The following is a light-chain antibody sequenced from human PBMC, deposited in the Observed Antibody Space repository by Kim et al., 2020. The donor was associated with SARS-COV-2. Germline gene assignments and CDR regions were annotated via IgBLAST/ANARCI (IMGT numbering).Light chain of an antibody. CDR1: RGVLGCYDY. J-gene: IGLJ3*02. CDR2: DES. Sequence: GTRGVLGCYDYAAWYKQHQGKAPNVMFSDESNRPSGFSNPFSGSKSGNTASLTIYGLQAEDEADYYCNSYTTSNTWVFGGGTQLTVL. V-gene: IGLV2-14*03. CDR3: NSYTTSNTWV.